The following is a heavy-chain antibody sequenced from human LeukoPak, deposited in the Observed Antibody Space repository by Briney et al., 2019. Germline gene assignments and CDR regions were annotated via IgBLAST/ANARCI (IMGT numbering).Heavy chain of an antibody. Sequence: SETLSLACTVSGGSISSYYWSLIRQPPRKGLEWIGYIYYSGSTNYNPSLKSRVTISVDTSKNQFSLKLSSVTAADTAVYYCARGRVGVYYWGQGTLVTVSS. CDR2: IYYSGST. J-gene: IGHJ4*02. CDR3: ARGRVGVYY. CDR1: GGSISSYY. D-gene: IGHD2-15*01. V-gene: IGHV4-59*12.